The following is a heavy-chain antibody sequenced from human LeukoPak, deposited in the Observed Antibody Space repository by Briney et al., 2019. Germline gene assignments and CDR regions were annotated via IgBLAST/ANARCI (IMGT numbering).Heavy chain of an antibody. Sequence: SETLSLTCTVSGGSISSSSYYWGWIRQPPGKGLEWIGSMYYSGSTYYNPSLKSRVTISVDTSKNHFSLKLSSVTAADTAVYYCAREGLNMVRGVIPKEAWGWFDPWGQGTLVTVSS. V-gene: IGHV4-39*02. J-gene: IGHJ5*02. CDR2: MYYSGST. CDR3: AREGLNMVRGVIPKEAWGWFDP. CDR1: GGSISSSSYY. D-gene: IGHD3-10*01.